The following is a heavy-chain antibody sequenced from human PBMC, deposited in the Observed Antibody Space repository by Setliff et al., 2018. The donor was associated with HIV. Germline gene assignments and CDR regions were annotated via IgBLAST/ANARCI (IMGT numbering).Heavy chain of an antibody. J-gene: IGHJ4*02. V-gene: IGHV4-59*08. D-gene: IGHD3-10*01. Sequence: SETLSLTCTVSGGSISSYYWSWIRQPPGKGLEWIGYIYYSGSTNYNPSLKSRVTISVDTSKNQFSLKLHSVTAADTAVYYCARIKAFGSGSYPLDFWGQGTPVTVSS. CDR3: ARIKAFGSGSYPLDF. CDR1: GGSISSYY. CDR2: IYYSGST.